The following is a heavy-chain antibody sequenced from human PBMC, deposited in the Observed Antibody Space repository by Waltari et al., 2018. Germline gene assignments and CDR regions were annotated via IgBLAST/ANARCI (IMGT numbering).Heavy chain of an antibody. D-gene: IGHD3-10*01. CDR2: IYYSGST. CDR1: GASVNNGDYY. CDR3: ARINYASGSSNDY. J-gene: IGHJ4*02. V-gene: IGHV4-30-4*08. Sequence: QVQLQESGPGLVKPSQTLSLTCTVSGASVNNGDYYWSWIRQPPGKGLEWMWYIYYSGSTYYSPSLKSRVTISLDTSKNLFSLSLSSVTAADTAVYYCARINYASGSSNDYWGQGTLVTVSS.